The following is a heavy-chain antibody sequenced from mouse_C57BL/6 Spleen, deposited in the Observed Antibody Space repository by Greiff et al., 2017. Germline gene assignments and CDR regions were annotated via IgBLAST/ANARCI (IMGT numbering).Heavy chain of an antibody. CDR1: GFNIKNTY. Sequence: VHVKQSVAELVRPGASVKLSCTASGFNIKNTYMHWVKQRPEQGLEWIGRIDPANGNTKYAPKFQGKATITADTSSNTAYLQLSSLTSEDTAIYYCARGYGSSYEDYFDYWGQGTTLTVSS. J-gene: IGHJ2*01. CDR2: IDPANGNT. D-gene: IGHD1-1*01. CDR3: ARGYGSSYEDYFDY. V-gene: IGHV14-3*01.